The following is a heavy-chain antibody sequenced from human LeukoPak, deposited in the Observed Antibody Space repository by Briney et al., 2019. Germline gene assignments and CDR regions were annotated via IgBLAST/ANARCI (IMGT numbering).Heavy chain of an antibody. D-gene: IGHD2-2*03. V-gene: IGHV3-30-3*01. J-gene: IGHJ6*02. Sequence: GGSLRLSCAASGFTFSSYAMHWVRQAPGKGLEWVAVISYDGSNKYYADSVKGRFTISRDNSKNTLYLQMNSLRAEDTAVYYCARDLPGYCSSTSCRNYYYYGMDVWGQGTTVTVSS. CDR3: ARDLPGYCSSTSCRNYYYYGMDV. CDR1: GFTFSSYA. CDR2: ISYDGSNK.